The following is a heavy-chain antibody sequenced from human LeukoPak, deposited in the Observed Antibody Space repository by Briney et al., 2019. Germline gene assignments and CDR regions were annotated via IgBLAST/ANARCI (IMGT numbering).Heavy chain of an antibody. CDR3: AREDYGDYAGSFDY. D-gene: IGHD4-17*01. V-gene: IGHV3-48*03. Sequence: GGSLRLSCAASGFTFSSYEMNWVRQAPGKGLEWVSYISSSGSTIYYADSVKGRFTISRDNAKNSLYLQMNSLRAEDTAVYYCAREDYGDYAGSFDYWGREPWSPSPQ. J-gene: IGHJ4*02. CDR2: ISSSGSTI. CDR1: GFTFSSYE.